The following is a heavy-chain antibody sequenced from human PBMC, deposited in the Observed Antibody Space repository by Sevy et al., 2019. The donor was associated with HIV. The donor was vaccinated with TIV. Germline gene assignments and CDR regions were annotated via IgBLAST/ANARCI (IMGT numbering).Heavy chain of an antibody. CDR1: GFTFTNAW. J-gene: IGHJ4*02. CDR2: IKSKTDGETT. D-gene: IGHD6-13*01. Sequence: GGSLRLSCVASGFTFTNAWMDWVRQAPGMGLEWVGRIKSKTDGETTAYAAPVKGRFSISRDDSKNTLYLQMNSLKTEDTAVYYCTTKAPIAAVGTDYWGQGTLVTVSS. CDR3: TTKAPIAAVGTDY. V-gene: IGHV3-15*07.